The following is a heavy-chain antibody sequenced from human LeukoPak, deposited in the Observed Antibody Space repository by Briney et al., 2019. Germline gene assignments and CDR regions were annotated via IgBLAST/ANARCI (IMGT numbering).Heavy chain of an antibody. CDR1: GGSFSGYY. Sequence: SETLSLTCAVYGGSFSGYYWSWIRRPPGKGLEWIGEINHSGSTNYNPSLKSRVTISVDTSKNQFSLKLSSVTAADTAVYYCARSAYGDYFDYWGQGTLVTVSS. J-gene: IGHJ4*02. CDR3: ARSAYGDYFDY. D-gene: IGHD4-17*01. V-gene: IGHV4-34*01. CDR2: INHSGST.